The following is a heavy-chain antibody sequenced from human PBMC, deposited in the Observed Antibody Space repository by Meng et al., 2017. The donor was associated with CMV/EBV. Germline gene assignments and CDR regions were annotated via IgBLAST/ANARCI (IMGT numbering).Heavy chain of an antibody. V-gene: IGHV1-18*01. Sequence: ASVKVSCKASGYTFTSYGISWVRQAPGQGFEWMGWISAYNGNTNYAQRLQGRVTMTTDTSTSTAYMELRSLRSDDTAVYYCARDRFPGHSGSYPLGYWGQGTLVTVSS. D-gene: IGHD1-26*01. CDR1: GYTFTSYG. J-gene: IGHJ4*02. CDR3: ARDRFPGHSGSYPLGY. CDR2: ISAYNGNT.